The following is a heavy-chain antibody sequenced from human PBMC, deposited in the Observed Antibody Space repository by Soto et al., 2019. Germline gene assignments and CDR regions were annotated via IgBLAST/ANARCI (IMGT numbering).Heavy chain of an antibody. CDR3: ARQSQGDYDFWSGYSDYYYYGMDV. CDR1: VGSISSSSYY. Sequence: SETLSLTCTVSVGSISSSSYYWGWIRQPPGKGLEWIGSIYYSGSTYYNPSLKSRVTISVDTSKNQFSLKLSSVTAADTAVYYCARQSQGDYDFWSGYSDYYYYGMDVWGQGTTVTVSS. CDR2: IYYSGST. D-gene: IGHD3-3*01. J-gene: IGHJ6*02. V-gene: IGHV4-39*01.